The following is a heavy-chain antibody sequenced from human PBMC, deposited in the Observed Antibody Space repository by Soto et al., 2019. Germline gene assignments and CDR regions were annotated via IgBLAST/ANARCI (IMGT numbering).Heavy chain of an antibody. CDR3: AKDPATVKTYYFDY. Sequence: GGSLRLSCAASGFTFSSYGMHWVRQAPGKGLEWVAVISYDGTNKYYADSVKGRFTISRDNSKNTLYLQMNSLRAEDTAVYYCAKDPATVKTYYFDYWGQGTLVTVSS. V-gene: IGHV3-30*18. CDR1: GFTFSSYG. D-gene: IGHD4-17*01. CDR2: ISYDGTNK. J-gene: IGHJ4*02.